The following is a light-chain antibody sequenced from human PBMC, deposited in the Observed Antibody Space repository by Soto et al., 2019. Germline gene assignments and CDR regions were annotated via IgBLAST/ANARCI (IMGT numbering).Light chain of an antibody. Sequence: DIQMTQSPSAMSTSVGDRVTITCRASQDINTHLAWFQQKPGKVPKGLIYAVSNLHSGVPSRFSGSGSGTEFTLTITSLQPEDFATYYCLQHNNYPWTFGQGTTVEIK. V-gene: IGKV1-17*03. J-gene: IGKJ1*01. CDR3: LQHNNYPWT. CDR2: AVS. CDR1: QDINTH.